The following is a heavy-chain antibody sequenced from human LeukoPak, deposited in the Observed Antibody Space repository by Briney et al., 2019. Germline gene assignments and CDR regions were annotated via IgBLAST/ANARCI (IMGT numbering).Heavy chain of an antibody. Sequence: ASVKVSCKASGFSFTSFGVTWVRQAPGQGLGWMGWISTYTGVTHYAEKFEDRVNMSIDTSTTTAYMELRSLRYDDTAVYYCARDSDYSGNGNGDWFDPWGQGTVVTVSS. CDR3: ARDSDYSGNGNGDWFDP. J-gene: IGHJ5*02. CDR2: ISTYTGVT. D-gene: IGHD4-11*01. V-gene: IGHV1-18*04. CDR1: GFSFTSFG.